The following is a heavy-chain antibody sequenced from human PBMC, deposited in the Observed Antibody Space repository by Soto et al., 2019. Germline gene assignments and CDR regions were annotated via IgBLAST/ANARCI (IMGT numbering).Heavy chain of an antibody. Sequence: SVKVSCKASGFTFTSSAVQWVRQARGQRLEWIGWIVVGSGNTNYAQKFQERVTITRDMSTSTAYMELSSLRSEDTAVYYCAAERGYDSSGYCDYYYGMDVWGQGTTVTVSS. CDR2: IVVGSGNT. V-gene: IGHV1-58*01. CDR1: GFTFTSSA. J-gene: IGHJ6*02. CDR3: AAERGYDSSGYCDYYYGMDV. D-gene: IGHD3-22*01.